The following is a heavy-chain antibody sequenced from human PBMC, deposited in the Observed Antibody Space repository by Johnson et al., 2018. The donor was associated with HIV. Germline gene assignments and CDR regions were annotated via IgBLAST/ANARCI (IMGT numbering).Heavy chain of an antibody. D-gene: IGHD6-19*01. CDR1: GFTFDDYA. V-gene: IGHV3-9*01. CDR2: ISWNSGSI. CDR3: ARAGAVGFDAFDI. J-gene: IGHJ3*02. Sequence: EVQLVESGGGLVQPGRSLRLSCAASGFTFDDYAMHWVRPAPGKGLEWVSGISWNSGSIGYADSVKGRFTISRDNSKNTLYLQMDSLRAEDTAVYYCARAGAVGFDAFDIWGQGTMVTVSS.